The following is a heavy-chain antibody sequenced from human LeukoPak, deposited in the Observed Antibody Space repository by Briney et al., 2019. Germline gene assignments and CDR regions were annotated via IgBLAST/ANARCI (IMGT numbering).Heavy chain of an antibody. J-gene: IGHJ3*02. D-gene: IGHD3-10*01. CDR3: TKSDGYGLIRI. CDR1: GDSITGYD. CDR2: IYYTGNT. V-gene: IGHV4-39*07. Sequence: PSETLSLTCTISGDSITGYDWGWIRQPRGKGLEWIGNIYYTGNTYYNASLKSRVTISVDTSKNQFSLKVISMTAADTAVYYCTKSDGYGLIRICGRGTMVTVSS.